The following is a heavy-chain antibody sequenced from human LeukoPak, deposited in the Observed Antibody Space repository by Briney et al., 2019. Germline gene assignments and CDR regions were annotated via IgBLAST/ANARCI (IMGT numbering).Heavy chain of an antibody. CDR3: ARRAGAYSHPYDY. CDR1: GFTFSTYG. J-gene: IGHJ4*02. Sequence: PGGTLRLSCEASGFTFSTYGMSWVRRAPGKGREWVSAISYSGGSTYYADSVKVRFTISRDNSKNKLYLQMNSLRAEDTAVYYCARRAGAYSHPYDYWGQGTLVTVSS. V-gene: IGHV3-23*01. CDR2: ISYSGGST. D-gene: IGHD4/OR15-4a*01.